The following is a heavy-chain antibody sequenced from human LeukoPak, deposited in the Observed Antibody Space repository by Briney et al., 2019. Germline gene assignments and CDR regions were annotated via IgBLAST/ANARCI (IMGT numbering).Heavy chain of an antibody. Sequence: PGGSLRLSCAASGFTFSSYGMHWVRRAPGKGLEWVAVISYDGSNKYYADSVKGRFTISRDNSKNTLYLQMNSLRAEDTAVYYCAKTHCGGDCYSGYFDYWGQGTLVTVSS. CDR2: ISYDGSNK. CDR3: AKTHCGGDCYSGYFDY. D-gene: IGHD2-21*02. CDR1: GFTFSSYG. J-gene: IGHJ4*02. V-gene: IGHV3-30*18.